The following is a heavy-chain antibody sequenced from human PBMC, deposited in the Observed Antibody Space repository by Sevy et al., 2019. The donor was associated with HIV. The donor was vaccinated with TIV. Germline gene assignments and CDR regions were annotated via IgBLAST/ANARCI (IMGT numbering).Heavy chain of an antibody. CDR1: GGSISSSDYS. CDR2: IHHRGNT. J-gene: IGHJ6*03. D-gene: IGHD3-16*01. CDR3: ARSTFGSSYYYYMDV. V-gene: IGHV4-30-2*01. Sequence: SETLSLTCTVSGGSISSSDYSWSWIRQPPGKGLEWIGYIHHRGNTYYSPSLKSRVTISVDRSKHQLSLKLTSVTDADTAMYYCARSTFGSSYYYYMDVWGKGTTVTVSS.